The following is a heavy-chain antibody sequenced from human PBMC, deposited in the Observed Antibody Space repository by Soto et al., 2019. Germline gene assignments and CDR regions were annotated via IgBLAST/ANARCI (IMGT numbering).Heavy chain of an antibody. Sequence: EVQLLESGGGLVQPGGSLRLSCAASGFTYSSYAMSCVRQAPGQGLEWVSAISGGGGSTYYADSVKGRFTISRDNSKNTLDLQMNSLRAEDTAVYYCAKEGPLSGSHSTDYWGQGTLVTVSS. CDR2: ISGGGGST. D-gene: IGHD1-26*01. CDR1: GFTYSSYA. CDR3: AKEGPLSGSHSTDY. J-gene: IGHJ4*02. V-gene: IGHV3-23*01.